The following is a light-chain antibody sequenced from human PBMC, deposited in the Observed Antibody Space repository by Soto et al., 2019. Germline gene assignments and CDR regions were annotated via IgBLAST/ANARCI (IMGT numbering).Light chain of an antibody. V-gene: IGKV1-13*02. J-gene: IGKJ4*01. CDR2: DAS. CDR1: QSIIND. CDR3: QQYNSYSPLT. Sequence: AIQMTQSPSSLSASVGDRVTITCRASQSIINDLGWYQQKPGKAPRLLIYDASTLESGIPSRFSGSGSGTEFTITISSLQPDDFAKYYCQQYNSYSPLTFGGGTKLDIK.